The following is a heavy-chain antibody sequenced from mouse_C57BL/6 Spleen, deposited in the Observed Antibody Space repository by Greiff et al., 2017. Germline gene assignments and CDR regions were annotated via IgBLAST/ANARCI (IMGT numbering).Heavy chain of an antibody. CDR3: AREAQATFDY. CDR1: GFTFSDYY. V-gene: IGHV5-16*01. Sequence: EVKVVESEGGLVQPGSSLTLSCTASGFTFSDYYMAWVRQVPEKGLEWVANINYDGSSTYYLDFLKSRFIISRDNAKNILYLQMSSLKSEDTATYYCAREAQATFDYWGQGTTLTVSS. D-gene: IGHD3-2*02. CDR2: INYDGSST. J-gene: IGHJ2*01.